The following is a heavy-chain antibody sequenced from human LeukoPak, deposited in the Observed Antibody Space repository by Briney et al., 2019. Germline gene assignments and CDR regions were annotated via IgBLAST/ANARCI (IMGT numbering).Heavy chain of an antibody. Sequence: SETLSLTCTVSGGSISTSSSYYWGWIRQPPGKGLEWIGSIYCTGDTYYNSSLKSRVTISVDTSKNQFALKLTSVTAADTALYYCARLRGYTYGNPGYWGQGSLVTVSS. J-gene: IGHJ4*02. CDR2: IYCTGDT. CDR3: ARLRGYTYGNPGY. D-gene: IGHD5-18*01. V-gene: IGHV4-39*01. CDR1: GGSISTSSSYY.